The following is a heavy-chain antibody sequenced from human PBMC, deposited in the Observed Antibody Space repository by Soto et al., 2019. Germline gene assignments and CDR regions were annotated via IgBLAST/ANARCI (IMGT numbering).Heavy chain of an antibody. CDR3: ARDTGSVTMVRGVIEETNWFDP. D-gene: IGHD3-10*01. V-gene: IGHV4-59*01. Sequence: PSETLSLTCTVSGGSISSYYWIWIRQPPGKGLEWIGYIYYSGSTNYNPSLKSRVTISVDTSKNQFSLKLSSVTAADTAVYYCARDTGSVTMVRGVIEETNWFDPWGQGTLVTVSS. J-gene: IGHJ5*02. CDR1: GGSISSYY. CDR2: IYYSGST.